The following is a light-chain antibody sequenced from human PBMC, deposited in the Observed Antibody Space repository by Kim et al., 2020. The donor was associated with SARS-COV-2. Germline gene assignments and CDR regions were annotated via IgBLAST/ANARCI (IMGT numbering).Light chain of an antibody. V-gene: IGKV1-27*01. CDR2: AAS. J-gene: IGKJ1*01. CDR3: QKCSGAPWT. CDR1: QVIRNY. Sequence: ASVGERVTITCRARQVIRNYLAWYQEKPGKAPKLLIYAASALQSGVPSRFSGSGSGTDFTLTINSLQPEDVATYYCQKCSGAPWTFGQGTKVDIK.